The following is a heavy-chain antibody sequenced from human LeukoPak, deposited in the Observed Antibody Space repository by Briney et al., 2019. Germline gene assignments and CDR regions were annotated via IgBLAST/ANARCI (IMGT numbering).Heavy chain of an antibody. CDR2: ISAYNGNT. D-gene: IGHD3-10*01. CDR1: GYTFTSYG. V-gene: IGHV1-18*01. Sequence: ASVKVSCKASGYTFTSYGISWVRQAPGQGLEWMGWISAYNGNTNYAQKLQGRVTMTTDTSTSTAYMELRSLRSDDTAVYYCARDLITMVRGVIRLDPWGQGTLVTVSS. J-gene: IGHJ5*02. CDR3: ARDLITMVRGVIRLDP.